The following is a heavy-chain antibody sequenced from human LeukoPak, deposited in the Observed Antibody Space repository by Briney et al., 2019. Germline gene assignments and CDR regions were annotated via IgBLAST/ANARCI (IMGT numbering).Heavy chain of an antibody. CDR1: GESFSGYY. V-gene: IGHV4-34*01. CDR2: IIHSGST. J-gene: IGHJ4*02. D-gene: IGHD6-13*01. CDR3: ARGGIAAAGAFFDY. Sequence: SETLSLTCAVYGESFSGYYWSWIRQPPGKGLEWIGDIIHSGSTNYNPSLKSRVTISVDTSKNQFSLKLSSVTAADTAVYYCARGGIAAAGAFFDYWGQGTLVTVSS.